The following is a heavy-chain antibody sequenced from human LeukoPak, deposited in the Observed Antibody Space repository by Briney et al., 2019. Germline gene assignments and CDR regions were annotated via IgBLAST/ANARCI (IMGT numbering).Heavy chain of an antibody. J-gene: IGHJ3*01. CDR3: ARGRSPYYYDSSGYPL. CDR2: IYPGDSDT. Sequence: GESLKISCKASGYSFTNYWIGWVRQMPGKGLEWMGIIYPGDSDTRYSPSFQGQVTISADKSISTAYLQWSSLKASDTAMYYCARGRSPYYYDSSGYPLWGQGTMVTVSS. V-gene: IGHV5-51*01. D-gene: IGHD3-22*01. CDR1: GYSFTNYW.